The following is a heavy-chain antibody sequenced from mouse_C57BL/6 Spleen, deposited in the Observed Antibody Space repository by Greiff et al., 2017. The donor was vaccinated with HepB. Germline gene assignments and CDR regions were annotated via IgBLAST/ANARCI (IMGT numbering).Heavy chain of an antibody. D-gene: IGHD2-4*01. CDR2: IDPENGDT. CDR1: GFNIKDDY. Sequence: EVQLQESGAELVRPGASVKLSCTASGFNIKDDYMHWVKQRPEQGLEWIGWIDPENGDTEYASKFQGKATITADTSSNTAYLQLSSLTSEDTAVYYCTPDYGYYWGQGTTLTVSS. CDR3: TPDYGYY. V-gene: IGHV14-4*01. J-gene: IGHJ2*01.